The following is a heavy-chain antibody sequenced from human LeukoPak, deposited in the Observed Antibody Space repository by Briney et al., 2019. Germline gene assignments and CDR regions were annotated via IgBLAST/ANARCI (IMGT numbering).Heavy chain of an antibody. D-gene: IGHD6-13*01. CDR2: IYTSGST. CDR3: VRDDRGLTAGGTDAFDL. J-gene: IGHJ3*01. CDR1: GGPIRPYY. V-gene: IGHV4-4*07. Sequence: SDPLTLICTVSGGPIRPYYGSWIRRPAGKGLEWIGRIYTSGSTNYNPSLKSRVNMSVDTSKNQFSLRLSSVTDADTAIYYCVRDDRGLTAGGTDAFDLWGQGTMVTVSS.